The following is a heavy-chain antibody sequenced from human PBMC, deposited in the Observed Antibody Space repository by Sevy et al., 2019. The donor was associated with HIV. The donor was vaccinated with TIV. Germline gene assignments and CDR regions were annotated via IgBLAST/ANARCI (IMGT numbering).Heavy chain of an antibody. D-gene: IGHD3-22*01. CDR1: GFTFSSFG. V-gene: IGHV3-33*01. CDR2: IWNDRSNK. J-gene: IGHJ3*02. CDR3: ASLPNNYYDTSGYSGKDAFDI. Sequence: GGSLRLSCAASGFTFSSFGMHWVRQAPGKGLEWVAVIWNDRSNKHYADSVKGRFTISRDNSKNTLYLQMNSPRAEDTAVYYCASLPNNYYDTSGYSGKDAFDIWGQGTMVTVSS.